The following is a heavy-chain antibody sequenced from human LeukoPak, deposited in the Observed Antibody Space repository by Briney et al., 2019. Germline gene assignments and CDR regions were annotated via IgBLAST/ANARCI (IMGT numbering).Heavy chain of an antibody. CDR2: IYYSGST. CDR3: ARANGGYYYYYYMDV. J-gene: IGHJ6*03. Sequence: SETLSLTCTVSGGSISSSSYYWGWIRQPPGKGLEWIGSIYYSGSTYYNPSLKSRVTISVDTSKNQFSLKLSSVTAADTAVYYCARANGGYYYYYYMDVWGKGTTATVSS. V-gene: IGHV4-39*07. D-gene: IGHD3-16*01. CDR1: GGSISSSSYY.